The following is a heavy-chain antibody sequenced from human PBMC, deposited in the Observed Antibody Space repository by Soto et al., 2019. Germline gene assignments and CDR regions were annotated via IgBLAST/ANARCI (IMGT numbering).Heavy chain of an antibody. CDR2: VYDRATT. D-gene: IGHD2-15*01. CDR1: GGSISTYY. Sequence: QVQLQESGPGLVKPSETLSLTCTLSGGSISTYYWSWIRQPPGKGLEWIGYVYDRATTSYNPSLKTRVTMSADTSKNQFSLNLRSVTAADTAVYFCARIRSVFSGGRNDYWGQGILVTVSS. J-gene: IGHJ4*02. V-gene: IGHV4-59*08. CDR3: ARIRSVFSGGRNDY.